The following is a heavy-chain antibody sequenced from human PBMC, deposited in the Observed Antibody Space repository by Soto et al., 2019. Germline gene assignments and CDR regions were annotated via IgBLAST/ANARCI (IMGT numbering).Heavy chain of an antibody. CDR1: GGTFSTSS. V-gene: IGHV1-69*14. Sequence: QVQLVQSGAEVKKPGSSVKVSCKASGGTFSTSSINWLRQAPGQRPEWMGNILPIFGTADYAQKFRDRVTITADKSTNTAYIELLSLFSDDAAVYYYARGHEYGGTSDDFPIWGLGPVVTVSS. CDR3: ARGHEYGGTSDDFPI. CDR2: ILPIFGTA. D-gene: IGHD4-17*01. J-gene: IGHJ3*02.